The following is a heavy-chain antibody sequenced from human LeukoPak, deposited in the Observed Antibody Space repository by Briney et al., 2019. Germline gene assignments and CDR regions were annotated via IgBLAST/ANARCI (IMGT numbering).Heavy chain of an antibody. J-gene: IGHJ4*02. V-gene: IGHV4-34*01. CDR2: INHSGST. Sequence: SETLSLTCAVYGGSFSGYYWSWIRQPPGKGLEWIGEINHSGSTNYNPSLKSRVTISVDTSENQFSLKLSSVTAADTAVYYCARRKGTSGWSWGSPYYFDYWGQGTLVTVSS. CDR1: GGSFSGYY. CDR3: ARRKGTSGWSWGSPYYFDY. D-gene: IGHD6-19*01.